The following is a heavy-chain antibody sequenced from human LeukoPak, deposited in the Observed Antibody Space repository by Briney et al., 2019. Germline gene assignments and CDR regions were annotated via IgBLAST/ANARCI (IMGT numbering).Heavy chain of an antibody. CDR2: INHSGST. J-gene: IGHJ1*01. V-gene: IGHV4-34*01. CDR1: GGSFSGYY. Sequence: SETLSLTCTVYGGSFSGYYWSWIRQPPGKGLEWIGEINHSGSTNYNPSLKSRVTISVERPKNQFSLKLSSVTAADTDVYYCARDYRLTQIQDWGQGTLVTVSS. D-gene: IGHD3-10*01. CDR3: ARDYRLTQIQD.